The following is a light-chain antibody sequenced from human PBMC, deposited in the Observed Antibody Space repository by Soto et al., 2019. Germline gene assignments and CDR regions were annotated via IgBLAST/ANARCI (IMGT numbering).Light chain of an antibody. V-gene: IGKV3-11*01. Sequence: EIVLTQSPATLSLSPGERATLSCRASQSVSSYLAWYQHKPGQAPRLLIYDASDRATGIPARFSGNGSGTVFTLTISSLEPEDFAVYYCQQRSNWPLTFGQGTKVEIK. CDR1: QSVSSY. CDR2: DAS. CDR3: QQRSNWPLT. J-gene: IGKJ1*01.